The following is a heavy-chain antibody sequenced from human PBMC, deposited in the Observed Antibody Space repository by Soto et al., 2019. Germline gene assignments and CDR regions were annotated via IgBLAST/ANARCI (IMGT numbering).Heavy chain of an antibody. J-gene: IGHJ6*02. CDR1: GGTFRTYA. CDR3: AKGAVAGTPTSYYYYGMDV. Sequence: QVQLLQSGAEVKKPGSSVRVSCEASGGTFRTYAISWVRQAPGQGREWMGEIIPIFGTVNYAQKFQGRVTITADESTTTVYMELRSLRSEDTAVYYCAKGAVAGTPTSYYYYGMDVWGQGTTVTVSS. V-gene: IGHV1-69*12. CDR2: IIPIFGTV. D-gene: IGHD6-19*01.